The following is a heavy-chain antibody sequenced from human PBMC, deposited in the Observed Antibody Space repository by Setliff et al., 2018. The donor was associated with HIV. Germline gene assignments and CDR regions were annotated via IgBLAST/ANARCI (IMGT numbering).Heavy chain of an antibody. CDR2: ISSSSSSI. D-gene: IGHD6-19*01. V-gene: IGHV3-21*05. CDR3: AVGPRWLPTYFHY. CDR1: GFTFNGYA. Sequence: GGSLRLSCVGSGFTFNGYAMNWVRQAPGKGLEWVSYISSSSSSIYYGDSVKGRFTISRDNAKNSLYLQMNSLRVEDTAVYYCAVGPRWLPTYFHYWGQGTLVTVSS. J-gene: IGHJ4*02.